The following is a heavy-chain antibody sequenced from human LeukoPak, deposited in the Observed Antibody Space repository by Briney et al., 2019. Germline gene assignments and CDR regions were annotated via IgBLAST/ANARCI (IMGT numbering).Heavy chain of an antibody. CDR1: GFTFDDYG. CDR2: INWNGGST. Sequence: PGGSLRLSCAASGFTFDDYGMSWVRQAPGKGLEWVSGINWNGGSTGYADSVKGRFTISRDNAKNSLYLQMNSLRAEDTALYHCARSELGGSYYRWFDPWGQGTLVTVSS. D-gene: IGHD1-26*01. V-gene: IGHV3-20*01. CDR3: ARSELGGSYYRWFDP. J-gene: IGHJ5*02.